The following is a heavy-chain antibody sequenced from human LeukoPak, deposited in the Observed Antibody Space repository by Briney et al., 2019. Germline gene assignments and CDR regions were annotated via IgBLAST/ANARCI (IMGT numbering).Heavy chain of an antibody. CDR2: ISSSSSYI. Sequence: GGSLRLSCAASGFTFSIYSMNWVRQAPGKGLEWVSSISSSSSYIYYADSVKGRFTISRDNAKNSLYLQMNSLRAEDTAVYYCARDGDFWRTYYFDYWGQGTLVTVSS. CDR1: GFTFSIYS. J-gene: IGHJ4*02. V-gene: IGHV3-21*01. D-gene: IGHD3-3*01. CDR3: ARDGDFWRTYYFDY.